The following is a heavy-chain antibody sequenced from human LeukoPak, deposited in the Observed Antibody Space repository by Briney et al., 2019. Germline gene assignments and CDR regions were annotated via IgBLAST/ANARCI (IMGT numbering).Heavy chain of an antibody. D-gene: IGHD4-17*01. CDR2: ISGSGGST. CDR3: AEDSIRSVTTFDY. Sequence: GGSLRLSCAASGFTFSSYAMSWVRQAPGKGLEWVSAISGSGGSTYYADSVKGRFTISRDNSKNTLYLQMNSLRAEDTAVYYCAEDSIRSVTTFDYWGQGTLVTVSS. J-gene: IGHJ4*02. CDR1: GFTFSSYA. V-gene: IGHV3-23*01.